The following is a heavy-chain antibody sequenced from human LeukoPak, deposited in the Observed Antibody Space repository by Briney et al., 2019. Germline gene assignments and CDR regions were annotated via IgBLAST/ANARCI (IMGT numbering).Heavy chain of an antibody. CDR1: GGTFSSYA. V-gene: IGHV1-69*06. CDR2: IIPISGTA. CDR3: ARECCSSGWYERGAFDI. D-gene: IGHD6-19*01. J-gene: IGHJ3*02. Sequence: PAASVKVSCKASGGTFSSYAISWVRQAPGQGLEWMGGIIPISGTANYAQKFQGRVTITADKSTSTAYMELSSLRSEDTAVYYCARECCSSGWYERGAFDIWGQGTMVTVSS.